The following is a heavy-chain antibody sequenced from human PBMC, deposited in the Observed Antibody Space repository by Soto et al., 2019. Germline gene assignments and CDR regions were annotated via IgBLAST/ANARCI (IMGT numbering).Heavy chain of an antibody. V-gene: IGHV4-30-2*01. D-gene: IGHD4-4*01. J-gene: IGHJ6*02. CDR1: GGSISSGGYS. CDR2: IYQSGST. CDR3: ATQSYSNSGAYYYYAMDV. Sequence: PSETLSLTCAVSGGSISSGGYSWSWIRQPPGKGLEWIGYIYQSGSTYYNPSLKSRVTISVDRSRNQFSLKLSSVTAADTAVYFCATQSYSNSGAYYYYAMDVWGQGTTVNVSS.